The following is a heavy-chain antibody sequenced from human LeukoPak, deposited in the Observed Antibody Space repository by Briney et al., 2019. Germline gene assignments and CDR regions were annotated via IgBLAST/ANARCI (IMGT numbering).Heavy chain of an antibody. J-gene: IGHJ4*02. V-gene: IGHV4-4*02. CDR1: GGSISSSNW. CDR2: IYHSGST. CDR3: ARPGRITIFGVAPSWYFDY. Sequence: SGTLSLTCAVSGGSISSSNWWSWVRQPPGKGLEWIGEIYHSGSTNYNPSLKSRVTISVDTSKNQFSLKLSSVTAADTAVYYCARPGRITIFGVAPSWYFDYWGQGTLVTVSS. D-gene: IGHD3-3*01.